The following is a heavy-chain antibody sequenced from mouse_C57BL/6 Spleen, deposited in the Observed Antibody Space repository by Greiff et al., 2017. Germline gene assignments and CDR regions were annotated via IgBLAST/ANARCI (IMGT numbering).Heavy chain of an antibody. V-gene: IGHV1-15*01. J-gene: IGHJ2*01. CDR1: GYTFTDYE. D-gene: IGHD4-1*01. CDR3: TGRTLTYYFDY. Sequence: VKLQQSGAELVRPGASVTLSCKASGYTFTDYEMHWVKQTPVHGLEWIGALDPETGGTAYNQKFKGKAILTADKSSSTAYMELRSLTSEDSAVYYCTGRTLTYYFDYWGQGTTLTVSS. CDR2: LDPETGGT.